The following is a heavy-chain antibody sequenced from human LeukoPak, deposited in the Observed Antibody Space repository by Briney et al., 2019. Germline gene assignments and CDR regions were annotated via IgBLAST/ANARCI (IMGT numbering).Heavy chain of an antibody. J-gene: IGHJ4*02. V-gene: IGHV3-23*01. CDR1: GITFSNYA. Sequence: GSLRLSCAASGITFSNYAMSWVRQAPGKGLEWVSAISPSGGSTYYADSVKGRFTISRDNSKNTLSLQMNSLRAEDTAVYYCAKKENSRSLSRFDYWGQGTLVTVSS. CDR2: ISPSGGST. D-gene: IGHD5-18*01. CDR3: AKKENSRSLSRFDY.